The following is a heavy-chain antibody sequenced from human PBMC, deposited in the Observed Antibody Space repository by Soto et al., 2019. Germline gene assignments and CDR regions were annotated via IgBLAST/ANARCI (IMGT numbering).Heavy chain of an antibody. J-gene: IGHJ5*01. CDR3: ARGSLGATVTTGWFDY. CDR1: GYTFTSYG. D-gene: IGHD4-17*01. Sequence: ASVKVSCKASGYTFTSYGISWVRQAPGQGLEWMGWISAYNGNTNYAQKLQGRVTMTTDTSTSTAYMELRSLRSDDTAVYYCARGSLGATVTTGWFDYWGQGTLVTVSS. CDR2: ISAYNGNT. V-gene: IGHV1-18*01.